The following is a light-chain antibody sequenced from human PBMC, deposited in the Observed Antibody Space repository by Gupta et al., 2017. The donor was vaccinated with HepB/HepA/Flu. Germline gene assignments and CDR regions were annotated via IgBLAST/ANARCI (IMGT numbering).Light chain of an antibody. V-gene: IGKV1-39*01. CDR3: LQANASPT. Sequence: DIQLTQFPSSLSAPVGDRVTITCRASQTISTYLNWYQQKPGKAPRLLIYHASNLQSGVPSRFSGSGSGTEFTLSISSLKREELATYYCLQANASPTFGQGTKVEI. J-gene: IGKJ1*01. CDR1: QTISTY. CDR2: HAS.